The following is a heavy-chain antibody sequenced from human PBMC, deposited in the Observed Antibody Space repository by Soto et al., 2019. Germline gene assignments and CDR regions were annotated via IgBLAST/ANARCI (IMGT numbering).Heavy chain of an antibody. CDR3: ARDLEGSSWYWGYYYYGMDV. CDR2: IWYDGSNK. J-gene: IGHJ6*02. CDR1: GFTFSSYG. Sequence: GGSLRLSCAASGFTFSSYGIHWVRQAPGKGLEWVAVIWYDGSNKYYADSVKGRFTISRDNSKNTLYLQMNSLRAEDTAVYYCARDLEGSSWYWGYYYYGMDVWGQGTTVTVSS. D-gene: IGHD6-13*01. V-gene: IGHV3-33*01.